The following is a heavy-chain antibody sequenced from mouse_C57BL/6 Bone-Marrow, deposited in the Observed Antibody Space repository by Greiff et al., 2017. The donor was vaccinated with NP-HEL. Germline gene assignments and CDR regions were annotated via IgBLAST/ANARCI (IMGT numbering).Heavy chain of an antibody. CDR2: IWSGGST. Sequence: QVQLKQSGPGLVQPSQSLSITCTVSGFSLTSYGVHWVRQPPGKGLEWLGVIWSGGSTDYNAAFISRLSISKDNSESQVFFKMNSLQADDTAIYNCAGTTVVATGYFDVWGTGTTVTVSS. CDR1: GFSLTSYG. V-gene: IGHV2-4*01. J-gene: IGHJ1*03. D-gene: IGHD1-1*01. CDR3: AGTTVVATGYFDV.